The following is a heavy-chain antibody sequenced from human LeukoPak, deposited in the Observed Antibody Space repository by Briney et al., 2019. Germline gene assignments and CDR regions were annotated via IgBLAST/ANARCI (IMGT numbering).Heavy chain of an antibody. CDR3: ARDQGEQWLVCFDY. D-gene: IGHD6-19*01. CDR1: GFTFSSDW. Sequence: GGSLRLSCAASGFTFSSDWMSWVRQAPGKGLEWVANIKQDGSEKYYVDSVKGRFPISRDNAKNSLYLQMNSLRAEDTAVYYYARDQGEQWLVCFDYWGQGTLVTVSS. V-gene: IGHV3-7*03. J-gene: IGHJ4*02. CDR2: IKQDGSEK.